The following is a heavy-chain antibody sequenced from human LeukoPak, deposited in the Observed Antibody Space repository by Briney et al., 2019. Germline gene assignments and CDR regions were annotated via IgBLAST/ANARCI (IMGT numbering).Heavy chain of an antibody. V-gene: IGHV4-31*03. CDR3: ARLATYYDSSGLFKVIDY. CDR1: GGSISSGGYY. J-gene: IGHJ4*02. CDR2: IYYSGST. D-gene: IGHD3-22*01. Sequence: PSQTLSLTCTVSGGSISSGGYYWSWIRQHPGQGLEWIGYIYYSGSTNYNPSLKSRVTISVDTSKNQFSLKLSSVTAADTAVYYCARLATYYDSSGLFKVIDYWGQGTLVTVSS.